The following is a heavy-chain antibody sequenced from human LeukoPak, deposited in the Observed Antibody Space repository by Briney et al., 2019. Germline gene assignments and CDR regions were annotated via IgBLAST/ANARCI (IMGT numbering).Heavy chain of an antibody. D-gene: IGHD6-13*01. CDR2: MNPNSGNT. Sequence: ASVKVSCKASGGTFSSYAISWVRQATGQGLEWMGWMNPNSGNTGYAQKFQGRVTMTRNTSISTAYMELSSLRSEDTAVYYCARLPIPNAQWYSSSRYSDYWGQGTLVTVSS. V-gene: IGHV1-8*02. CDR1: GGTFSSYA. J-gene: IGHJ4*02. CDR3: ARLPIPNAQWYSSSRYSDY.